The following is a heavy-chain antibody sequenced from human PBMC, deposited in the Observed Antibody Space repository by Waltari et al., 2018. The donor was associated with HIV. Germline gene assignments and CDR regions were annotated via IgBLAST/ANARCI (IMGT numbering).Heavy chain of an antibody. CDR3: TTDRYGDYVEGY. V-gene: IGHV3-15*01. Sequence: EVQLVESGGGLVKPGGSLRLSCADSGFTFSNAWMSWVRKAPGKGLEWVVLIKSKTDGGTTDYAAPVKGRFTISRDDSKNTLYLQMNSLKTEDTAVYYCTTDRYGDYVEGYWGQGTLVTVSS. D-gene: IGHD4-17*01. CDR2: IKSKTDGGTT. CDR1: GFTFSNAW. J-gene: IGHJ4*02.